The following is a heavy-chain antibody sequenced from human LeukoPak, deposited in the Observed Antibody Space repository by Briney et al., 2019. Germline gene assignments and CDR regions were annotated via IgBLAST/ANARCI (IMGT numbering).Heavy chain of an antibody. CDR1: GFTFSSYG. D-gene: IGHD5-18*01. J-gene: IGHJ4*02. CDR3: ARDLAYSRLDY. Sequence: GRSLRLSCAASGFTFSSYGMHWVRQAPGKGLEWVAATWYDGSNKYSADSVKGRFTISRDNAENSLYLQMNSLRVEDTAFYYCARDLAYSRLDYWGQGMLVTVSS. CDR2: TWYDGSNK. V-gene: IGHV3-33*01.